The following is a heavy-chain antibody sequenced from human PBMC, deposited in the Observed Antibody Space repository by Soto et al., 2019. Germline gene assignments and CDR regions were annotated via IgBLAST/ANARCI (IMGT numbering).Heavy chain of an antibody. CDR3: ARDRPTVTTSPKDYYGMDV. V-gene: IGHV4-59*01. CDR1: GGSISSYY. Sequence: ASETLSLTCTVSGGSISSYYWSWIRQPPGKGLEWIGYIYYSGSTNYNPSLKSRVTISVDTSKNQFSLKLSSVTAADTAVYYCARDRPTVTTSPKDYYGMDVWGHGTTVTVSS. D-gene: IGHD4-4*01. J-gene: IGHJ6*02. CDR2: IYYSGST.